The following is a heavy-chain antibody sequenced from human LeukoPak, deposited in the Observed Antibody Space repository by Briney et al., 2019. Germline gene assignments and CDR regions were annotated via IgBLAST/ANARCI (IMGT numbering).Heavy chain of an antibody. D-gene: IGHD3-22*01. CDR3: ARIRRQVANYYDSSGYSREYDY. V-gene: IGHV1-69*13. CDR2: IIPIFGTA. Sequence: SVKVSCKASGGTFSSYAISWVRQAPGQGLEWMGGIIPIFGTANYAQKFQGRVTITADESTSTAYMELSSLRSEDTAVYYCARIRRQVANYYDSSGYSREYDYWGQGTLVTVSS. CDR1: GGTFSSYA. J-gene: IGHJ4*02.